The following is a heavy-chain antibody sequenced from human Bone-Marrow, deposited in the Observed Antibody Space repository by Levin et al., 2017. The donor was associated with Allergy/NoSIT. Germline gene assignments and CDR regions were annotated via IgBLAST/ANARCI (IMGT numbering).Heavy chain of an antibody. CDR1: GFTFSGSN. CDR2: IRDKADNYAT. Sequence: GESLKISCAASGFTFSGSNIHWVRQASGKGLEWLGRIRDKADNYATIYAASVKGRFTFSRDDLESTAYLQMNSLKTEDTAVYFCTKAHGDYADSHALDGWGQGTTVTVSS. CDR3: TKAHGDYADSHALDG. V-gene: IGHV3-73*01. D-gene: IGHD4-17*01. J-gene: IGHJ6*02.